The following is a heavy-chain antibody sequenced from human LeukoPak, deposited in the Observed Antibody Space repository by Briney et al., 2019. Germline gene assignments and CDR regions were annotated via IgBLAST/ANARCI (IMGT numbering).Heavy chain of an antibody. Sequence: GGSLRLSCAASGFTFSSYWMSWVRQAPGKGLEWVANIKQDGSEKYYVDSVKGRFTISRDNAKNSLYLQMSSLRAEDTAVYYCARVGGGDCYPAFDIWGQGTMVTVSS. CDR1: GFTFSSYW. CDR2: IKQDGSEK. CDR3: ARVGGGDCYPAFDI. J-gene: IGHJ3*02. D-gene: IGHD2-21*02. V-gene: IGHV3-7*01.